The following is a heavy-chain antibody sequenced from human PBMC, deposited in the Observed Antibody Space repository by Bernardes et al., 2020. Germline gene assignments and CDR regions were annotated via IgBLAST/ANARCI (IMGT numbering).Heavy chain of an antibody. J-gene: IGHJ6*02. CDR3: AKDRARYFDWLPQGMDV. D-gene: IGHD3-9*01. CDR2: ISGSGGST. Sequence: GGSLRLSCAASGFTFSSYAMSWVRQAPGKGLEWVSAISGSGGSTYYADSVKGRSTISRDNSKNTLYLQMNSLRAEDTAVYYCAKDRARYFDWLPQGMDVWGQGTTVTVSS. V-gene: IGHV3-23*01. CDR1: GFTFSSYA.